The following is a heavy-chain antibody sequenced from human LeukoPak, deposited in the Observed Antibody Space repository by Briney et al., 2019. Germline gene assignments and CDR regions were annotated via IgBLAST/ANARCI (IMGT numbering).Heavy chain of an antibody. D-gene: IGHD4-23*01. J-gene: IGHJ4*02. Sequence: PSETLSLTCTVSGGSISSGGYYWSWIRQHPGKGLEWIGYIYYSGSTYYNPSLKSRVTISVDTSKSQFSLKLSSVTAADTAVYYCARGVTVAFDYWGQGTLVTVSS. V-gene: IGHV4-31*03. CDR1: GGSISSGGYY. CDR2: IYYSGST. CDR3: ARGVTVAFDY.